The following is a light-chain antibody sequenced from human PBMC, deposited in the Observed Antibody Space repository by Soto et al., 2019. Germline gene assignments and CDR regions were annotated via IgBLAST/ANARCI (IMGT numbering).Light chain of an antibody. J-gene: IGLJ1*01. CDR2: EGS. CDR3: CSFAGTGTQYV. Sequence: QSALTQPASVSGSLGQSITISCIGTSSNIGSCNLVSWYQHQPGKAPKIMIFEGSKRPSGVSNRFSGSRSGNTASLTISGLQAEDEADYYCCSFAGTGTQYVFGTGTKLTVL. CDR1: SSNIGSCNL. V-gene: IGLV2-23*01.